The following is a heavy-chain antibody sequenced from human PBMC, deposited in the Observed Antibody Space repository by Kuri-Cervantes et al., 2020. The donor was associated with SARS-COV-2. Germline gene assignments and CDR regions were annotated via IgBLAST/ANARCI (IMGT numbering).Heavy chain of an antibody. V-gene: IGHV3-21*01. CDR2: ISGSRSYM. CDR1: GFTFSSYS. D-gene: IGHD1-26*01. Sequence: GGSLRLSCAASGFTFSSYSMNWVRQAPGKGLEWVSSISGSRSYMYYADSVKGRFTISRDNAKNSLYLQMNSLRAEDTAVYYCAKDPYSSGAGGGSYYQEYFDYWGQGTLVTVSS. J-gene: IGHJ4*02. CDR3: AKDPYSSGAGGGSYYQEYFDY.